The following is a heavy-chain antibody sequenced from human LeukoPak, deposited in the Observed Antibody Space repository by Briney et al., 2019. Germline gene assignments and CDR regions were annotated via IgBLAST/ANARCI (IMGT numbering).Heavy chain of an antibody. CDR2: IIPIFGTA. V-gene: IGHV1-69*01. J-gene: IGHJ4*02. CDR3: ARDYCTNGVCYPQ. CDR1: GGTFSSYA. Sequence: ASVKVSCKASGGTFSSYAISWVRQAPGQGLEWMGGIIPIFGTANYAQKFQGRVTITADESTSTAYMELSSLRSEDTAVYYCARDYCTNGVCYPQWGQRTLVTVSS. D-gene: IGHD2-8*01.